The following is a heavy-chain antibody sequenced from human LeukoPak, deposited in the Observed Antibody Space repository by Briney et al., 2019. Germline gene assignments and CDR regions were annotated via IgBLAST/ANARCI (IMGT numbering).Heavy chain of an antibody. D-gene: IGHD3-10*02. CDR1: GYTFTGYY. CDR3: ARDVRGVITKFDY. J-gene: IGHJ4*02. Sequence: GASVKVSCKASGYTFTGYYMHWVRQAPGQGLEWMGWINPNSGGTNYAQKFQGRVTTTRDTSISTAYMELSRLRSDDTAVYYCARDVRGVITKFDYWGQGTLVTVSS. V-gene: IGHV1-2*02. CDR2: INPNSGGT.